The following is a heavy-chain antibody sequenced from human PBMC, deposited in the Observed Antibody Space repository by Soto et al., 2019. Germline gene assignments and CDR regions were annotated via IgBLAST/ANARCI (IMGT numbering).Heavy chain of an antibody. CDR3: VRVGSGSYSWRDP. D-gene: IGHD1-26*01. Sequence: EVQLEESGGDLVQPGGSLRLSCTASGFIFSSYWMHWVRQAPGKGLVWVSRINTDGGTTTYAESVKGRFTISRDNARNTLYLQMNSLRPEDTALCYCVRVGSGSYSWRDPWGQGTLVTVSS. V-gene: IGHV3-74*01. CDR1: GFIFSSYW. CDR2: INTDGGTT. J-gene: IGHJ5*02.